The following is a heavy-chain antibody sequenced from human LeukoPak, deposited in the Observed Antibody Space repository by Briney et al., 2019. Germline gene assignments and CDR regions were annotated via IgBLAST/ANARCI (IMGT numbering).Heavy chain of an antibody. D-gene: IGHD4-17*01. CDR2: IYYSGST. V-gene: IGHV4-31*03. Sequence: PSQTLSLTCTVSGGSISSGGYYWSWIRQHPGKGLEWIGYIYYSGSTYYNPSLKSRVTISVDTSKNQFSLKLSSVTAADTAVYYCARAALTTVTPTDYWGQGTLVTVSS. CDR3: ARAALTTVTPTDY. CDR1: GGSISSGGYY. J-gene: IGHJ4*02.